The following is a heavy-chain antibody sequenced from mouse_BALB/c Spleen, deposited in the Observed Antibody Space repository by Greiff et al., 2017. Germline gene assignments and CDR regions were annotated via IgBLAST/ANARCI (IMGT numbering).Heavy chain of an antibody. CDR1: GFAFSSYD. CDR3: TRSLGSSYAY. Sequence: EVMLVESGGGLVKPGGSLKLSCAASGFAFSSYDMSWVRQTPEKRLEWVAYISSGGGSTYYPDTVKGRFTISRDNAKNTLYLQMSSLKSEDTAMYYCTRSLGSSYAYWGQGTLVTVSA. J-gene: IGHJ3*01. V-gene: IGHV5-12-1*01. D-gene: IGHD1-1*01. CDR2: ISSGGGST.